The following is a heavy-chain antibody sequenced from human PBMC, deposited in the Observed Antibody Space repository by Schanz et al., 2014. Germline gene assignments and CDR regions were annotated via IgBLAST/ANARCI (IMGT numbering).Heavy chain of an antibody. CDR2: INPNSGDT. CDR1: GYTTFTDYY. V-gene: IGHV1-2*04. D-gene: IGHD5-12*01. J-gene: IGHJ4*02. CDR3: ARAFGGYDPAGALDY. Sequence: QVQLVQSGAEVKKPGASVKVSCKASGYTTFTDYYIHWVRQAPGQGLEWMGWINPNSGDTNYAQKFQGWVTVTRDTSTSTVYMELSRLKSDDTAVYYCARAFGGYDPAGALDYWGQGTLVTVSS.